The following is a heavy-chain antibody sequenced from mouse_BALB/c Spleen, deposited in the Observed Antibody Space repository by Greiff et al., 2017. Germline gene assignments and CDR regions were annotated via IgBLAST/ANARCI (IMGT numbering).Heavy chain of an antibody. J-gene: IGHJ4*01. CDR2: ISSGGGST. CDR3: ASPDGYYGAMDY. CDR1: GFAFSSYD. Sequence: EVKLMESGGGLVKPGGSLKLSCAASGFAFSSYDMSWVRQTPEKRLEWVAYISSGGGSTYYPDTVKGRFTISRDNAKNTLYLQMSSLKSEDTAMYYCASPDGYYGAMDYWGQGTSVTVSS. V-gene: IGHV5-12-1*01. D-gene: IGHD2-3*01.